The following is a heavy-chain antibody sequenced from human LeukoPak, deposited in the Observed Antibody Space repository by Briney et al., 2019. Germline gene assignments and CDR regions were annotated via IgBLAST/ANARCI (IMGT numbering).Heavy chain of an antibody. CDR2: IYYSGST. Sequence: PSETLSLTCTVSGGSISSYYWSWIRQPPGKGLEWIGYIYYSGSTNYNPSLKSRVTISVDTSKNQFSLKLSSVTAADTAVYYCARDFNSGYGYPTLSFDYWGQGTLVTVSS. CDR1: GGSISSYY. J-gene: IGHJ4*02. CDR3: ARDFNSGYGYPTLSFDY. D-gene: IGHD5-12*01. V-gene: IGHV4-59*01.